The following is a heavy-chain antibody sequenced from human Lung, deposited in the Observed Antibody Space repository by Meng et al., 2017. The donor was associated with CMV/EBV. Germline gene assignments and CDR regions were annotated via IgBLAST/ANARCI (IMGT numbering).Heavy chain of an antibody. CDR3: VRGQLFCSGGSCYQHFYP. J-gene: IGHJ5*02. CDR2: ISYNGFNE. CDR1: GFTFSSFA. D-gene: IGHD2-15*01. Sequence: GESXKISCAASGFTFSSFAMHWVRQAPGKGLEWVAVISYNGFNEYYADSVKGQFTISRDNSKNTLSLQMNSLRAEDTALYYCVRGQLFCSGGSCYQHFYPWXQGTLVTVSS. V-gene: IGHV3-30-3*01.